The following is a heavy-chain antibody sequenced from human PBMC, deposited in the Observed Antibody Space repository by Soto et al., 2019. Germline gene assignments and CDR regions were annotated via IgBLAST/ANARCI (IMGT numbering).Heavy chain of an antibody. CDR3: ARDPTGRGYSYGSGY. Sequence: PSVTLSLTCTVSDGSVSSGSYYWSWIRQPPGKGLEWIGEINHSGSTNYNPSLKSRVTISVDTSKNQFSLKLSSVTAADTAVYYCARDPTGRGYSYGSGYWGQGTLVTVSS. CDR1: DGSVSSGSYY. CDR2: INHSGST. V-gene: IGHV4-39*07. J-gene: IGHJ4*02. D-gene: IGHD5-18*01.